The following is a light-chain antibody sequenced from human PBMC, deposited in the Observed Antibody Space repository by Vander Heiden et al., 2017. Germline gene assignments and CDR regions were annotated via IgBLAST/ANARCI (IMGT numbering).Light chain of an antibody. CDR2: GAS. V-gene: IGKV3-20*01. Sequence: EIVLTPSPGTLSLSPGESATLSCRASQSVSSSYLAWYQQQPGQAPRLLIYGASSRATGIPDRFSGSGSGTDFTLTISRLEPEDFAVYYCQQYGSSPRLTFGGGTKVEIK. CDR1: QSVSSSY. CDR3: QQYGSSPRLT. J-gene: IGKJ4*01.